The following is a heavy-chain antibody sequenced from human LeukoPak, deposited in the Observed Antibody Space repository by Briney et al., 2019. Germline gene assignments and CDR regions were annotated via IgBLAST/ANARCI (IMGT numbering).Heavy chain of an antibody. CDR3: ARDARYYDSSGYYAFDI. D-gene: IGHD3-22*01. CDR2: IYYSGST. CDR1: GGSISSSSYY. J-gene: IGHJ3*02. V-gene: IGHV4-39*07. Sequence: PSETLSLTCTVSGGSISSSSYYWGWIRQPPGKGLEWIGSIYYSGSTYYNPSLKSRVTISVDKSKNQFSLKLSSVTAADTAVYYCARDARYYDSSGYYAFDIWGQGTMVTVSS.